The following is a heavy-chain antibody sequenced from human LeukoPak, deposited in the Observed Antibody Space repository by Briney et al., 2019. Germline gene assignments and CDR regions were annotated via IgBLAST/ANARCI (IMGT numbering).Heavy chain of an antibody. CDR3: ARHTPYSSPNT. V-gene: IGHV4-39*01. J-gene: IGHJ5*02. Sequence: SETLSLTCTVSGGSISSSSYYWGWIRQPPGKGLEWIGSIYYSGSTYYNPSLKSRVTISVDTSKNQFSLKLSSVTAADTAVYYCARHTPYSSPNTWGQGTLVTVSS. CDR1: GGSISSSSYY. D-gene: IGHD6-13*01. CDR2: IYYSGST.